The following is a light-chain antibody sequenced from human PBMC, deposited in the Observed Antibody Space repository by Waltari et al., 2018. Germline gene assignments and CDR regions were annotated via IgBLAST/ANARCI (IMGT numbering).Light chain of an antibody. CDR3: QQYYSFPFL. CDR2: AAS. J-gene: IGKJ4*01. CDR1: QGLSSY. Sequence: AIRITQSPSSVSASTGDRVTITCRASQGLSSYLAWYQQKPGKAPKLLIYAASALQNGVPSMFSGSGSGTDFTLTISCLQSEYFATYYCQQYYSFPFLFGGGTKVEIK. V-gene: IGKV1-8*01.